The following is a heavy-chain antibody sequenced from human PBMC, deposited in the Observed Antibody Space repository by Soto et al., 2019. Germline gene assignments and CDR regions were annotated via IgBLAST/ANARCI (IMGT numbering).Heavy chain of an antibody. CDR1: GFTFSSYS. Sequence: EVQLVESGGGLVKPGGSLRLSCAASGFTFSSYSMNWVRQAPGKGLEWVSSISSSSSYIYYADSVKGRFTISRDNAKNSLYLQMNSLRAEDTAVYYCARDEGYCYDSSGSSHFDLWGRGTLVTVSS. CDR2: ISSSSSYI. J-gene: IGHJ2*01. D-gene: IGHD3-22*01. V-gene: IGHV3-21*01. CDR3: ARDEGYCYDSSGSSHFDL.